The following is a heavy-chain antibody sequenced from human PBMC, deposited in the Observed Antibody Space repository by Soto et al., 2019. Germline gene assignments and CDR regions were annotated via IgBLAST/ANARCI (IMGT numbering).Heavy chain of an antibody. CDR2: INSDGSST. V-gene: IGHV3-74*01. J-gene: IGHJ4*02. D-gene: IGHD3-22*01. CDR1: GFTFSSYS. CDR3: ARDPTYFYDSSGYYDY. Sequence: GGSLILSCAASGFTFSSYSMHWVRQAPGKGLVWVSRINSDGSSTSYADSVKGRFTISRDNAKNTLYLQSNSLRAEDTAVYYCARDPTYFYDSSGYYDYWGQGTLVTVSS.